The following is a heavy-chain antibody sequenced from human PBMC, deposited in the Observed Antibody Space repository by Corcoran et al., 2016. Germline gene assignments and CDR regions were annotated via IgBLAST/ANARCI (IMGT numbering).Heavy chain of an antibody. CDR1: GASFSDYY. CDR3: ARPYSRGGAATGRPWYFDL. J-gene: IGHJ2*01. CDR2: IHQSGST. V-gene: IGHV4-34*01. D-gene: IGHD6-19*01. Sequence: QVQLQQWGAGLLKPSETLSLTCTVYGASFSDYYWSWIRQPPGKGLEWIGEIHQSGSTNYNPSLTSRVTISVDPSQNQFSLKMRYVTAADQAVYYGARPYSRGGAATGRPWYFDLWGRGTLVAVAS.